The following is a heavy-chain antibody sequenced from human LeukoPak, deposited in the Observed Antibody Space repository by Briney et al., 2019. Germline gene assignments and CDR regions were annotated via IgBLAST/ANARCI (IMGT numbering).Heavy chain of an antibody. J-gene: IGHJ4*02. CDR2: VSPSGGVT. CDR1: GFTFSTSV. V-gene: IGHV3-23*01. Sequence: PGGSLRLSCAASGFTFSTSVMGWVRQAAGKGLEWVSTVSPSGGVTYYADSVKGRFTVSRDKSKNTLYLQMNSLRAEDTAVYYCAKGPSWLFDYWGQGTLVTVSS. D-gene: IGHD5-12*01. CDR3: AKGPSWLFDY.